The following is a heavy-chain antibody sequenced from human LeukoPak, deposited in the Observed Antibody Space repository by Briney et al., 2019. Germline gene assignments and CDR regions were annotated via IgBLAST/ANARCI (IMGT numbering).Heavy chain of an antibody. CDR2: ISSSSSYI. CDR1: GFTFSSYS. J-gene: IGHJ6*03. V-gene: IGHV3-21*01. Sequence: GGSLRLSCAASGFTFSSYSMNWVRQAPGKGLEWVSSISSSSSYIYYADSVKGRFTISRDNAKNSLYLQMNSLRAEDTAVYYCARAPRHCYYMDVWGKGTTVTVSS. CDR3: ARAPRHCYYMDV.